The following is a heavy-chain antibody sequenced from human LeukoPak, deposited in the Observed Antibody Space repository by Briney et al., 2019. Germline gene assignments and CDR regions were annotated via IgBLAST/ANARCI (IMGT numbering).Heavy chain of an antibody. J-gene: IGHJ4*02. Sequence: GGSLRLSCAASGFTFNNYAMHWVRQAPGKGLEWVAVISYDGNNKYYADSVKGRFTISRDNSKNTLYLQMNSLRAEDTAVYYCARGSDTMIVVVSPLGYWGQGTLVTVSS. CDR3: ARGSDTMIVVVSPLGY. V-gene: IGHV3-30-3*01. CDR2: ISYDGNNK. CDR1: GFTFNNYA. D-gene: IGHD3-22*01.